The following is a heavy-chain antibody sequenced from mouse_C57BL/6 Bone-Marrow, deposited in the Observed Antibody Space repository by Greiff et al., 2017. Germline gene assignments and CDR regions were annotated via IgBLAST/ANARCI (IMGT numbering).Heavy chain of an antibody. CDR3: SRNAYFDY. Sequence: EVQLQQSGPELVKPGASVKMSCKASGYTFTDYNMHWVKQSHGKSLEWIGYINPNNGVTSYNQKFKGKATLTVNKSSSTAYMELRSLTAEYSAVYYCSRNAYFDYWGQGTTLTVSS. CDR2: INPNNGVT. V-gene: IGHV1-22*01. CDR1: GYTFTDYN. J-gene: IGHJ2*01.